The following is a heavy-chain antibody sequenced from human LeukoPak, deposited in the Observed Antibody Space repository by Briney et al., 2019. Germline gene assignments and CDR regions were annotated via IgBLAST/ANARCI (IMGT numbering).Heavy chain of an antibody. J-gene: IGHJ3*02. CDR1: GGSISSGGYY. CDR3: ARVEYYYDSSGFSDAFDI. CDR2: IYYSGST. D-gene: IGHD3-22*01. V-gene: IGHV4-31*03. Sequence: SETLSLTCTVSGGSISSGGYYWSWIRQHPGKGLEWIGYIYYSGSTYYNPSLKSRVTISVDTSKNQFSPKLSSVTAADTAVYYCARVEYYYDSSGFSDAFDIWGQGTMVTVSS.